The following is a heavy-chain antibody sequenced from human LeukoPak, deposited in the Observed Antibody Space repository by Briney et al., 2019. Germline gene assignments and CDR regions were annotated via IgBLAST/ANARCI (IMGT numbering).Heavy chain of an antibody. CDR2: ISSSSSYI. V-gene: IGHV3-21*01. Sequence: PGGSLRLSCAASGFTFSSYSMNWVRQAPGKGLEWVSSISSSSSYIYYADSVKGRFTISRDNAKNSLYLQMNSLRAEDTAVYYCARYSGSYKYYFDYWGEGTLVTVSS. J-gene: IGHJ4*02. D-gene: IGHD1-26*01. CDR3: ARYSGSYKYYFDY. CDR1: GFTFSSYS.